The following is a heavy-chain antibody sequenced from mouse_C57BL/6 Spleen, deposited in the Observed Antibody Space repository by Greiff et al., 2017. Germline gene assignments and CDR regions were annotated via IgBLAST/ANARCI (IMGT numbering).Heavy chain of an antibody. CDR2: IDPSDSYT. J-gene: IGHJ2*01. CDR3: ARYYYGSSLDY. CDR1: GYTFTSYW. V-gene: IGHV1-69*01. D-gene: IGHD1-1*01. Sequence: QVQLQQPGAELVMPGASVKLSCKASGYTFTSYWMHWVKQRPGQGLEWIGEIDPSDSYTNYNQKFKGKSTLTVDKSSSTAYMQLSSLTSEDSAVYYCARYYYGSSLDYWCQGTTLTVSS.